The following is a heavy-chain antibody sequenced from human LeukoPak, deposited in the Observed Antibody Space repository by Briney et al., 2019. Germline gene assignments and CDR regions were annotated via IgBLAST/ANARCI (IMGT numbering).Heavy chain of an antibody. CDR1: VYTFTGYY. V-gene: IGHV1-2*06. CDR3: ARYCSGGSCYSGYYYMEV. CDR2: INPNSGGT. D-gene: IGHD2-15*01. Sequence: ASVKVSCKASVYTFTGYYMHWVRQAPGQGLEWMGRINPNSGGTNYAQKFQGRVTMTRDTSISTAYMELSRLRSDDTAVYYCARYCSGGSCYSGYYYMEVWGQGTTVTVSS. J-gene: IGHJ6*03.